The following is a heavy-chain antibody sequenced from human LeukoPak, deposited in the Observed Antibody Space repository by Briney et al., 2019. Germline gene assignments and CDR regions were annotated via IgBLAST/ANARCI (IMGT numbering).Heavy chain of an antibody. D-gene: IGHD1-26*01. Sequence: GGSLRLSCAASGFTFSSYGMHWVRQAPGKGLEWVAFIRYDGSNKYYADSVKGRFTISRDNSKNTLYLQMNSLRAEDTAVYYCAKQDGVGADPFDYWGQGTLVTVSS. V-gene: IGHV3-30*02. CDR1: GFTFSSYG. CDR2: IRYDGSNK. J-gene: IGHJ4*02. CDR3: AKQDGVGADPFDY.